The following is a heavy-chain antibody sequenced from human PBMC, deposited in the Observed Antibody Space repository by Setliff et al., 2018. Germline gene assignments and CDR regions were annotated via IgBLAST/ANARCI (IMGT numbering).Heavy chain of an antibody. D-gene: IGHD3-3*01. CDR2: IIPIFGTA. CDR3: ARGRHPPWSGYPYYYMDV. V-gene: IGHV1-69*06. Sequence: ASVKVSCKASGGTFSSYAISWVRQAPGQGLEWMGRIIPIFGTANYAQKFQGRVTITADKPTSTAYMELSSLRSEDTAVYYCARGRHPPWSGYPYYYMDVWGQGTTVTVSS. J-gene: IGHJ6*03. CDR1: GGTFSSYA.